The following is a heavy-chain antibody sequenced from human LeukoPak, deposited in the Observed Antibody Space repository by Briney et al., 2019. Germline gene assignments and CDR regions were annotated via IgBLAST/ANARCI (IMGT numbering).Heavy chain of an antibody. Sequence: GASVKVSCKASGYTFSGYYMHWVRQAPGQGLEWMGWIDPNSGGTNYAQKFQGRVTMTRDTSITAAYMELSRLRSDDTAVYYCARVFGRQLPDYWGQGTLVTVSS. CDR3: ARVFGRQLPDY. D-gene: IGHD1-26*01. V-gene: IGHV1-2*02. CDR1: GYTFSGYY. CDR2: IDPNSGGT. J-gene: IGHJ4*02.